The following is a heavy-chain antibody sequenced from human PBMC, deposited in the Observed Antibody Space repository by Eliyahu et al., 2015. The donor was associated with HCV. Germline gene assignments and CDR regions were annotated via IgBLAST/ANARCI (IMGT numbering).Heavy chain of an antibody. V-gene: IGHV4-59*01. CDR3: ARVPRGYCSSTSCYAPSLYYYYGMDV. D-gene: IGHD2-2*01. Sequence: QVQLQESGPGLVKPSETLSLXCXVSGGXISSYYWSWIRQPPGKGLEWIGYIYYSGSTNYNPSLKSRVTISVDTSKNQFSLKLSSVTAADTAVYYCARVPRGYCSSTSCYAPSLYYYYGMDVWGKGTTVTVSS. CDR1: GGXISSYY. CDR2: IYYSGST. J-gene: IGHJ6*04.